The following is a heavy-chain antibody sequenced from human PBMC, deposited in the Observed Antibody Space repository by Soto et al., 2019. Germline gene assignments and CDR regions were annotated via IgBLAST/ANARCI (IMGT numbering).Heavy chain of an antibody. J-gene: IGHJ5*02. Sequence: ASVKVSCKASGYTFTSYGISWVRQAPGQGLEWMGWISAYNGNTNYAQKLQGRVTMTTDTSTSTAYMELRSLRSDDTAVYYCARDLGQWLVVGLGWFDPWGQGTLVTVSS. CDR3: ARDLGQWLVVGLGWFDP. D-gene: IGHD6-19*01. CDR1: GYTFTSYG. CDR2: ISAYNGNT. V-gene: IGHV1-18*01.